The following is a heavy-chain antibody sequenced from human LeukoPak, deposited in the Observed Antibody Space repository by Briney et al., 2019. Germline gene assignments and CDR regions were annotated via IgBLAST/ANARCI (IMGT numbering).Heavy chain of an antibody. CDR3: AKGSKLVVITRDHYMAV. CDR2: IRHDGSNK. Sequence: GGSLRLSCAAPGFTFSSYGMHWVRQAPGKGLEWVAFIRHDGSNKYYADSVKGRFTISRDNSKNTLYLRMNSLRAGDTAVYYCAKGSKLVVITRDHYMAVWGKGTTVTISS. CDR1: GFTFSSYG. V-gene: IGHV3-30*02. D-gene: IGHD3-22*01. J-gene: IGHJ6*03.